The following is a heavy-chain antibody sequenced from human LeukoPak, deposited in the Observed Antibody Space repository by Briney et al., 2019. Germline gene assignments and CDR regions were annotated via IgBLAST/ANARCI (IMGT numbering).Heavy chain of an antibody. J-gene: IGHJ4*02. Sequence: KPSETLSLTCAVYGGSFSGYYWSWIRQPPGKGLEWIGEINHGGSTNYNPSLKSRVTISVDTSKNQFSLKLSSVTAADTAVYYCARHGTPLRYGSGNYYKGAPFDYWGQGTLVTVSS. CDR2: INHGGST. D-gene: IGHD3-10*01. CDR1: GGSFSGYY. V-gene: IGHV4-34*01. CDR3: ARHGTPLRYGSGNYYKGAPFDY.